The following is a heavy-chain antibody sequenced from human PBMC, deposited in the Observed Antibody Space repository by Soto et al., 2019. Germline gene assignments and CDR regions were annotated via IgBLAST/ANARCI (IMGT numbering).Heavy chain of an antibody. J-gene: IGHJ3*02. CDR1: GFTFSSYA. D-gene: IGHD4-17*01. Sequence: QVQLVESGGGVVQPGRSLRLSCAASGFTFSSYAMHWVRQAPGKGLEWVAVISYDGSNKYYADSVKGRFTISRDNSKNTLYLQMNSMRAEDTAVYYCARDTTVTTRGSDGFDIWGQGKMVNVSS. CDR2: ISYDGSNK. V-gene: IGHV3-30-3*01. CDR3: ARDTTVTTRGSDGFDI.